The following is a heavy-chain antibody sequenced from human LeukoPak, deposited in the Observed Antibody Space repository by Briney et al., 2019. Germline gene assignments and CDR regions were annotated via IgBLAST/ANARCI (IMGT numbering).Heavy chain of an antibody. V-gene: IGHV3-7*01. CDR1: GFTFSSYW. D-gene: IGHD1-26*01. J-gene: IGHJ4*02. CDR3: ARDELVGATIFDY. Sequence: GGSLRLSCAASGFTFSSYWMSWVRQAPGKGLEWVANIKQDGSEKYYVDSVKGRFTISRDNAKNSLYLQMNSLRAEDTAVYYCARDELVGATIFDYWGQGTLVTVSS. CDR2: IKQDGSEK.